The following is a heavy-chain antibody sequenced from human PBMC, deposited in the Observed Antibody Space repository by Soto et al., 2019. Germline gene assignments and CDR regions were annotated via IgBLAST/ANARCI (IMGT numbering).Heavy chain of an antibody. Sequence: SVKVSCKASGGTFSSYAISWVRQAPGQGLEWMGGIIPIFGTANYAQKFQGRVTITADESTSTAYMELSSLRSEDTAVYYCARTEPQQLVNYSYYGMDVWGQGTTVTVSS. CDR1: GGTFSSYA. CDR3: ARTEPQQLVNYSYYGMDV. CDR2: IIPIFGTA. V-gene: IGHV1-69*13. J-gene: IGHJ6*02. D-gene: IGHD6-13*01.